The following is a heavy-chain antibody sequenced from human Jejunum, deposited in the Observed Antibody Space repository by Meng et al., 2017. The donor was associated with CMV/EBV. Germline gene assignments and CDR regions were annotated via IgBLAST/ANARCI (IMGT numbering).Heavy chain of an antibody. D-gene: IGHD3-3*01. CDR2: IKQGGRER. Sequence: WVRQAPGKGVGWGGSIKQGGRERYYVDSVKGRFPISRDDTKNSLFLQMNSLRVEDTAVYYCTRDQKHALDVWSAYRSSWGSDWFDPWGQGTLVTVSS. CDR3: TRDQKHALDVWSAYRSSWGSDWFDP. V-gene: IGHV3-7*01. J-gene: IGHJ5*02.